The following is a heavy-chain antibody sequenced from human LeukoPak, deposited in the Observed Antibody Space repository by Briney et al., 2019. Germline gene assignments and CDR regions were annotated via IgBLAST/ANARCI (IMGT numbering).Heavy chain of an antibody. Sequence: GESLKISCKGSGFSFTSYWIAWVRQMLGKGLEWMGIIYPGDSDTRYNPPFQGQVTISVDKSISTAYLQWSSLKASDTAIYYCARVGWFDPWGQGTLVTVSS. CDR3: ARVGWFDP. CDR2: IYPGDSDT. D-gene: IGHD1-26*01. V-gene: IGHV5-51*01. J-gene: IGHJ5*02. CDR1: GFSFTSYW.